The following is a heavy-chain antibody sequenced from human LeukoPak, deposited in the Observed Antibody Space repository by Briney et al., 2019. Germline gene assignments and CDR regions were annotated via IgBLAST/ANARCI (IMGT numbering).Heavy chain of an antibody. D-gene: IGHD2-15*01. CDR3: ARAIYCSGGTCYSSQYFDL. CDR2: IYSSGST. CDR1: GGSISSYY. J-gene: IGHJ2*01. V-gene: IGHV4-4*07. Sequence: SETLSLTCTVSGGSISSYYWSWIRQPAGKGLEWIGRIYSSGSTNYNPSLKSRVTISVDTSENQFSLKLSSVTAADTAVYYCARAIYCSGGTCYSSQYFDLWGRGTLVTVSS.